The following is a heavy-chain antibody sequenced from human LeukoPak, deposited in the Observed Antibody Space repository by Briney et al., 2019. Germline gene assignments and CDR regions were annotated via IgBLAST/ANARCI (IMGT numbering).Heavy chain of an antibody. CDR1: GFSFSTNR. CDR3: ARNYYDSSGYYYHDY. J-gene: IGHJ4*02. D-gene: IGHD3-22*01. CDR2: ISGSGVST. V-gene: IGHV3-23*01. Sequence: GGSLRLSCAASGFSFSTNRMHWVRQAPGKGLEWVSTISGSGVSTYYADSVKGRFTISRDNSKDTLYLQMNSLRAEDTAVYYCARNYYDSSGYYYHDYWGQGTLVTVSS.